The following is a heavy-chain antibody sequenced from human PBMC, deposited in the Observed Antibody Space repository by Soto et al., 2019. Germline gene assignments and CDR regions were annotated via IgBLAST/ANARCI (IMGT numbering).Heavy chain of an antibody. J-gene: IGHJ6*02. CDR3: ARVLPGNYYYYGMDV. CDR2: IYYSGIT. CDR1: GGSISSGGYY. V-gene: IGHV4-31*03. Sequence: QVQLQESGPGLVKPSQTLSLTCTVSGGSISSGGYYWSWIRQHPGKGLEWIGYIYYSGITHYNPSLKSRLTISVDMFKNQFSLKLTSVTAADTAVYYCARVLPGNYYYYGMDVWGQGTTVTVSS. D-gene: IGHD3-10*01.